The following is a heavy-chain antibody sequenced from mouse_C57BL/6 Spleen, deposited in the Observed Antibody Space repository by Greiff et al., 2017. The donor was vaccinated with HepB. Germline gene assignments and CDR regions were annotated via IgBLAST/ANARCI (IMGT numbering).Heavy chain of an antibody. D-gene: IGHD1-1*01. CDR3: TRPTVVAPYAMDY. V-gene: IGHV5-9-1*02. CDR1: GFTFSSYA. CDR2: ISSGGDYI. J-gene: IGHJ4*01. Sequence: EVQVVESGEGLVKPGGSLKLSCAASGFTFSSYAMSWVRQTPEKRLEWVAYISSGGDYIYYADTVKGRFTISRDNARNTLYLQMSSLKSEDTAMYYCTRPTVVAPYAMDYWGQGTSVTVSS.